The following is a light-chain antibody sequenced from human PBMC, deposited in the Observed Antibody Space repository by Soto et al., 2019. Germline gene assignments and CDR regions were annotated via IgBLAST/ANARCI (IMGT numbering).Light chain of an antibody. CDR2: AAS. CDR3: QQSYRTPL. V-gene: IGKV1-39*01. J-gene: IGKJ3*01. Sequence: DIEMTQSPSSLSASVGDRVTITCRARQSIASYLNWYQHKPGKAPKLLIYAASSLQSGVPSRFSGSGSGTDFTLSISSLQPEDFATYYCQQSYRTPLFGPGTKVDIK. CDR1: QSIASY.